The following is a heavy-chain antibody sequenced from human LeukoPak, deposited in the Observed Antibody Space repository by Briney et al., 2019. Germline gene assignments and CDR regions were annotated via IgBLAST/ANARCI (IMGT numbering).Heavy chain of an antibody. CDR1: GFTFSSYA. D-gene: IGHD3-10*01. J-gene: IGHJ4*02. CDR3: VKESEWFGESPAFADY. V-gene: IGHV3-64D*06. Sequence: QPGRSLRLSCAASGFTFSSYAMHWVRQAPGKGLEYVSAISSNGGSTYYADSVKGRFTISRDNSKNTLYLQMSSLRAEDTAVYYCVKESEWFGESPAFADYWGQGTLVTVSS. CDR2: ISSNGGST.